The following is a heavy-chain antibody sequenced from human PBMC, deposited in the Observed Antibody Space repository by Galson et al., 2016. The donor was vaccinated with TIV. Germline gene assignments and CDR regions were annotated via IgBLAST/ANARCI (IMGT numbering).Heavy chain of an antibody. CDR1: GDTFDNYA. CDR3: ARSGDRGGYMDV. Sequence: SVKVSCKVSGDTFDNYAINWVRQAPGQGLEWMGRFIPTFEIANYARKFQDRVTITADKFTSNAYMELTSLTSDDTAVYYCARSGDRGGYMDVWGKGTTVTVSS. CDR2: FIPTFEIA. D-gene: IGHD3-10*01. V-gene: IGHV1-69*04. J-gene: IGHJ6*03.